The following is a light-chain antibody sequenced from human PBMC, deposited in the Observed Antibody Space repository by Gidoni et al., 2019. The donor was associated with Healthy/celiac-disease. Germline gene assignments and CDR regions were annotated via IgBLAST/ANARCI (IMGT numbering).Light chain of an antibody. CDR3: QSYDSSLSGSV. CDR1: SSNIGAGYD. Sequence: QSVRTQPTAVSGAPGQRVTISCTGSSSNIGAGYDAHWDPQLPGPAPNLLLYCNSNRPSVVPDRFSGSTSGTSASLAITGLHAEDEAYYYCQSYDSSLSGSVFGTGTTFTVL. J-gene: IGLJ1*01. V-gene: IGLV1-40*01. CDR2: CNS.